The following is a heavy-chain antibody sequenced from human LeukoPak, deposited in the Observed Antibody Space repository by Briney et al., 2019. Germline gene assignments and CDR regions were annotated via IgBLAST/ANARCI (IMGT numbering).Heavy chain of an antibody. CDR3: AKPRNYYDSEYYFDY. J-gene: IGHJ4*02. CDR2: MWYDGTNK. CDR1: GFTFSSYG. D-gene: IGHD3-22*01. V-gene: IGHV3-33*06. Sequence: GGSLRLSCAASGFTFSSYGMHWVRQAPGKGLEWLAVMWYDGTNKYYADSVKGRFTISRDNSKTTLYLQMNSLRAEDTAVSYCAKPRNYYDSEYYFDYWGQGTLVTVSS.